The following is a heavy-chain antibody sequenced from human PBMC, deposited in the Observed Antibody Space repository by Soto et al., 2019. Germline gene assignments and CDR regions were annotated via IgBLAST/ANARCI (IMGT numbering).Heavy chain of an antibody. CDR1: GFTFGSYE. Sequence: QTGGSLRLSCAASGFTFGSYEMNWVRQAPGKGLEWISYIDTTTNTIFYGDSVRGRFTISRDNAKNSLYLQMSSLRAEDTAVYYCAREISGGNYPLLQFYGMDVWGQGTPVTVSS. V-gene: IGHV3-48*03. CDR2: IDTTTNTI. J-gene: IGHJ6*02. D-gene: IGHD1-26*01. CDR3: AREISGGNYPLLQFYGMDV.